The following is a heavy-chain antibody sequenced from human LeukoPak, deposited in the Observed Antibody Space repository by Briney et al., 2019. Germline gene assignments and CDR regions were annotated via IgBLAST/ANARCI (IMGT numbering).Heavy chain of an antibody. CDR3: AKSAGDYYYYYMDV. Sequence: GGSLRLSCAASGFAFSSYAMIWVRQAPGKGLEWVSSISGGGSNTYYADSVKGRFIISRDQSENTLYVQMNSLRAEDTAIYYCAKSAGDYYYYYMDVWGKGTTVTVSS. V-gene: IGHV3-23*01. CDR2: ISGGGSNT. D-gene: IGHD3-10*01. CDR1: GFAFSSYA. J-gene: IGHJ6*03.